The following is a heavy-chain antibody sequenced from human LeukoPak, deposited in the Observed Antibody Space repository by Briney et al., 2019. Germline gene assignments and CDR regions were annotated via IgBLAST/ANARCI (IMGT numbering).Heavy chain of an antibody. CDR1: GFTFSSYS. CDR2: ISSSSSTI. J-gene: IGHJ6*03. D-gene: IGHD1-26*01. CDR3: ARTLYSGNSYYMDV. V-gene: IGHV3-48*01. Sequence: GGTLRLSCAASGFTFSSYSMSWIRQPPGKGLEWVSYISSSSSTIYNADPVKGRFTISRDNAKNSLYLQMYSLRAEDRAVYYCARTLYSGNSYYMDVWGKGATVTVSS.